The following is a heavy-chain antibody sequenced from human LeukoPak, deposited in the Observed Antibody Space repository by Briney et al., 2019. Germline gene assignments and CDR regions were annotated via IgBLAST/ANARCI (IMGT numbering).Heavy chain of an antibody. Sequence: GGSLRLSCAASGFTVSSNYMSWVRQAPGKGLEWVSVIYSGGSTYYADSVKGRFTISRDNSKNTLYLQMNSLRAEDTAVYYCARVRRHVDIAATTMYYFDYWGQGTLVTVSS. V-gene: IGHV3-53*01. CDR2: IYSGGST. CDR1: GFTVSSNY. CDR3: ARVRRHVDIAATTMYYFDY. D-gene: IGHD5-12*01. J-gene: IGHJ4*02.